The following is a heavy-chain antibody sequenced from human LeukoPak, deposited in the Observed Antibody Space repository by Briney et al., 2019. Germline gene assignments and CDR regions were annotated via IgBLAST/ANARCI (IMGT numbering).Heavy chain of an antibody. CDR3: ASHFTVLTPFDN. CDR1: GLTFNSYA. V-gene: IGHV3-23*01. D-gene: IGHD3-3*02. CDR2: ISGSGGVT. Sequence: GGSLRLSCAASGLTFNSYAMSWVRQAPGKGLEWVSGISGSGGVTYYADSVKGRFTISRDNSKNTLFLQVHSLRAEDTAVYFCASHFTVLTPFDNWGQGTLVTVSS. J-gene: IGHJ4*02.